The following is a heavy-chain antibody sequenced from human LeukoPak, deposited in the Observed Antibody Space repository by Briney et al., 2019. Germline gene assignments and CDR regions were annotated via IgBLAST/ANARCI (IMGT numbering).Heavy chain of an antibody. Sequence: PSETLSLTCAVSGVPFSNYYWSWVRQSPSQGLEWIGEINHSGYTNYNPSLKSRVTMSIDTSKNQFSLKLTSVTAADAGVYYCTRAVAGHADWGQGTLVTVSS. CDR2: INHSGYT. CDR1: GVPFSNYY. D-gene: IGHD6-19*01. CDR3: TRAVAGHAD. J-gene: IGHJ4*02. V-gene: IGHV4-34*01.